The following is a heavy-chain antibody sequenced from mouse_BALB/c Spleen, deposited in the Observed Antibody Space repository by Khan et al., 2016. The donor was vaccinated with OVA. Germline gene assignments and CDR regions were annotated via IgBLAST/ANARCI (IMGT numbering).Heavy chain of an antibody. CDR3: ARGASYWYFDV. CDR1: AYTFTNYG. Sequence: QIQLVQSGPELKKPGETGKISCKASAYTFTNYGMNWVKQAPGKGLKWMGWINTYTGEPTYTDEFKGRFAFSWETSASTAYLQINNLKTEDMATXFGARGASYWYFDVWGPGTTVTVSS. J-gene: IGHJ1*01. V-gene: IGHV9-1*02. CDR2: INTYTGEP.